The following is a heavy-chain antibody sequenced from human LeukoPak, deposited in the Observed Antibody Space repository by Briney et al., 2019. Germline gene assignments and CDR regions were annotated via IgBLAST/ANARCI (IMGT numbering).Heavy chain of an antibody. Sequence: ASVKVSCKASGYTFTGYYMHWVRQAPGQGLEWMGWINPNSGGTNYAQKFQGRVTTTRDTSISTAYMELSRLRSDDTAVYYCARDPAAAGTGGDYWGQGTLVTVSS. J-gene: IGHJ4*02. CDR1: GYTFTGYY. CDR2: INPNSGGT. CDR3: ARDPAAAGTGGDY. V-gene: IGHV1-2*02. D-gene: IGHD6-13*01.